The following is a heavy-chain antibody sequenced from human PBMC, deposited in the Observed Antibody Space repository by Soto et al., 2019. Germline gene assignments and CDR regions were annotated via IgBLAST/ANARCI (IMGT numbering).Heavy chain of an antibody. CDR2: ISSSSSYI. Sequence: EVQLVESGGGLVKPGGSLRLSCAASGFTFSSYSMNWVRQAPGKGLEWVSSISSSSSYIYYADSVKGRFTISRDNAKNSLYLQMNRLRAEDTAVYYCASDQPGYSYCYGLGYWGQGTLVTVSS. J-gene: IGHJ4*02. V-gene: IGHV3-21*01. CDR3: ASDQPGYSYCYGLGY. CDR1: GFTFSSYS. D-gene: IGHD5-18*01.